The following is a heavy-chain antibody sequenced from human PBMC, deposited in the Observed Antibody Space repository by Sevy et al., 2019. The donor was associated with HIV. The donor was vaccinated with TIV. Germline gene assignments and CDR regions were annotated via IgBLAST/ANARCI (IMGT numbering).Heavy chain of an antibody. CDR1: GYTFTSYG. Sequence: ASVKVSCKASGYTFTSYGISWVRQAPGQGLEWMGWISAYNGNTNYAQKLQGRVTMNPETSTSTAYMERRSLRSDDTAVYYCARDCYDILTGYYIRWDFDYWGQGTLVTVSS. J-gene: IGHJ4*02. CDR3: ARDCYDILTGYYIRWDFDY. CDR2: ISAYNGNT. V-gene: IGHV1-18*01. D-gene: IGHD3-9*01.